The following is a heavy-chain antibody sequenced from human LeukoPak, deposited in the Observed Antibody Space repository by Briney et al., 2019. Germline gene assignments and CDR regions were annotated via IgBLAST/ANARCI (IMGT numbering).Heavy chain of an antibody. CDR3: ARLSCDDAFDI. Sequence: ASVKVSCKASGYTFTSYDINWVRQATGQGLEWMGWMNPNSGNTGYAQKFQGRVTITRNTSISTAYMELSSLRSEDTAVYYCARLSCDDAFDIWGQGTMVTVSS. CDR1: GYTFTSYD. J-gene: IGHJ3*02. V-gene: IGHV1-8*03. CDR2: MNPNSGNT.